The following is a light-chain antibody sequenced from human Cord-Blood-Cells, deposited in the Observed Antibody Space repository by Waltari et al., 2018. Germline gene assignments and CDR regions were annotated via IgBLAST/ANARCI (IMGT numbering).Light chain of an antibody. CDR3: QTWGTGIHV. CDR1: SGPSSYA. V-gene: IGLV4-69*01. Sequence: QLVLTQSPSASASLGASVKLTCTLSSGPSSYAIAWHQQQPGKGPRYLMKMNSDGSHSKGDGIPDRFSGCSSGAERYLTISGLQAEDEADYYCQTWGTGIHVFGGGTKLTVL. CDR2: MNSDGSH. J-gene: IGLJ3*02.